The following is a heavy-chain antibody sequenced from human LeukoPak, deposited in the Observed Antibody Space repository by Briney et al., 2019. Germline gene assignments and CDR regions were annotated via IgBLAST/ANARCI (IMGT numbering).Heavy chain of an antibody. V-gene: IGHV3-66*01. CDR2: IYSGGKT. CDR1: GGSISSYY. Sequence: ETLSLTCTVSGGSISSYYWSWVRQAPGKGLEWVSVIYSGGKTNYSDSLKGRFTISIDRSKNTLYLPLNSLTAEDTAVYYCAGENGRGFISSYYDLWGQGALVTVSS. CDR3: AGENGRGFISSYYDL. J-gene: IGHJ4*02. D-gene: IGHD3-10*01.